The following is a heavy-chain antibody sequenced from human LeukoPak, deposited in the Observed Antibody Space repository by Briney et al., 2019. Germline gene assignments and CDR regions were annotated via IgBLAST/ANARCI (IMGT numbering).Heavy chain of an antibody. J-gene: IGHJ6*02. CDR1: GFTFSSYA. V-gene: IGHV3-23*01. CDR2: ISGSGGST. CDR3: AKAVSYYHYYGMDV. Sequence: GGSLRLSCAASGFTFSSYAMSWVRQAPGKGLEWVSAISGSGGSTYYADSVKGRFTISRDNSKNTLYLQMNSLRAEDTAVYYCAKAVSYYHYYGMDVWGQGTTVTVSS.